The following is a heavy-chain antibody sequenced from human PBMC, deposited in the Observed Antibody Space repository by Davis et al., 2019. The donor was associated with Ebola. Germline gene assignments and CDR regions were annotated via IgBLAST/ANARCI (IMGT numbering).Heavy chain of an antibody. J-gene: IGHJ4*02. Sequence: GGSLRLSCAASGFTFSSYGMHWVRQAPGKGLEWVAVISYDGSNKYYADSVKGRFTISRDNSKNTLYLQMNSLRAEDTAVYYCTATAAGNDYWGQGTLVTVSS. CDR3: TATAAGNDY. D-gene: IGHD6-13*01. CDR2: ISYDGSNK. CDR1: GFTFSSYG. V-gene: IGHV3-30*03.